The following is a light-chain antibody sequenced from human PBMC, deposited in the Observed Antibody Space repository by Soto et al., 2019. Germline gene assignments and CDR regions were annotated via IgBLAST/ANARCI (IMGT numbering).Light chain of an antibody. CDR2: GAS. CDR3: QQYGSSPLYT. CDR1: QSVSSSY. V-gene: IGKV3-20*01. J-gene: IGKJ2*01. Sequence: EIVLTQSPGTLSLSPGERATLSCRASQSVSSSYLAWYQQKPGQAPRLLIYGASSRATDIPDRFSGSGSGTDFTLTISRLEPEVFAVYYCQQYGSSPLYTFGQETKLEIK.